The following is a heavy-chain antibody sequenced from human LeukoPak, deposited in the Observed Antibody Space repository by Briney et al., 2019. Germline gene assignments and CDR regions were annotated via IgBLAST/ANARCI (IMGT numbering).Heavy chain of an antibody. J-gene: IGHJ4*02. CDR3: AKDSGGGYCYLDY. CDR1: GFTFSSYA. Sequence: PGGSLRLSCAASGFTFSSYAMSWVRQAPGKGLEWVSTISSSGGTTYYADSVKGRFTISRDNSKNTLYLQMNSLRAEDTAVYYCAKDSGGGYCYLDYWGQGTLVTVSS. CDR2: ISSSGGTT. D-gene: IGHD2-21*02. V-gene: IGHV3-23*01.